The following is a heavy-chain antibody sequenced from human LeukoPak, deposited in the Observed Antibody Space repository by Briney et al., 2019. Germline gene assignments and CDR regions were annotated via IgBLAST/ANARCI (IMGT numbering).Heavy chain of an antibody. Sequence: SETLSLTCTVSGGSISSYYWSWIRQPPGKGLEWIGYIYYSGSTNYNPSLKSRVTISVDTSKNQFSLKLSSVTAADTAVYYCARESPTREAAAWSFDYWGQGTLVTVSS. CDR1: GGSISSYY. J-gene: IGHJ4*02. CDR3: ARESPTREAAAWSFDY. D-gene: IGHD6-13*01. V-gene: IGHV4-59*12. CDR2: IYYSGST.